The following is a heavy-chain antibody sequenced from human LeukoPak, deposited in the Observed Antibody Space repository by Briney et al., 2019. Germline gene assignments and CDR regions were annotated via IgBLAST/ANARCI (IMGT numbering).Heavy chain of an antibody. V-gene: IGHV3-48*01. Sequence: GGSLRLSCAASGFTFSTYSINWVRQAPGKGLEWVSYISSSSSTIYYADSVKGRFTISRDNAKNSLYLQMNSLRAEDTAVYYCARDPSTYYYDSTGLGGAFDIWGQGTMVTVSS. CDR3: ARDPSTYYYDSTGLGGAFDI. CDR2: ISSSSSTI. CDR1: GFTFSTYS. D-gene: IGHD3-22*01. J-gene: IGHJ3*02.